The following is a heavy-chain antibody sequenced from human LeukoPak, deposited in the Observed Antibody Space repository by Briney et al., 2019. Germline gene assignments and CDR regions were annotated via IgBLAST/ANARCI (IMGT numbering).Heavy chain of an antibody. CDR3: ARGEERGSGTVHFYY. V-gene: IGHV4-4*02. CDR2: IYHGGST. CDR1: GGSISNNNW. J-gene: IGHJ4*02. D-gene: IGHD3-10*01. Sequence: SETLSLTCAVSGGSISNNNWWSWVRQPPGMGLEWIGEIYHGGSTNYNPSLKSRVTMSVDRSKNQFSLKLSSVTAADTAVYYCARGEERGSGTVHFYYWGQGTLVTVSS.